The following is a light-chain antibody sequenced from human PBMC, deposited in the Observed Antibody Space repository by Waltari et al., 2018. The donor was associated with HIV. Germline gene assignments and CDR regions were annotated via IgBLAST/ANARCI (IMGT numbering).Light chain of an antibody. CDR3: QQYIGSPRT. V-gene: IGKV3-20*01. Sequence: EIALTQSTGTLSLSPGERATLSCRASQTISSTYLAWYQQKPGQAPRLLLYGASSRATGIPDRFSGSGSGTDFTLTISSLEPEDCAVYYCQQYIGSPRTFGQGTKVELK. J-gene: IGKJ1*01. CDR1: QTISSTY. CDR2: GAS.